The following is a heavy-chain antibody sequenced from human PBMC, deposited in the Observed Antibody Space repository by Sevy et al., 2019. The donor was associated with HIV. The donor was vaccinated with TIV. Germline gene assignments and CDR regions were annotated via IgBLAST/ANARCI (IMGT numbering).Heavy chain of an antibody. Sequence: GGSLRLSCAASGFIFSSFGMHWVRQAPGKGLEWVAFIHYKGSDKYYADAVKGRFTISRDNAKKSLYLQMNSLRTEDTAVYYCARDCSSSTCLWGLDVWGQGTTVTVSS. J-gene: IGHJ6*02. CDR2: IHYKGSDK. D-gene: IGHD2-2*01. CDR3: ARDCSSSTCLWGLDV. CDR1: GFIFSSFG. V-gene: IGHV3-30*02.